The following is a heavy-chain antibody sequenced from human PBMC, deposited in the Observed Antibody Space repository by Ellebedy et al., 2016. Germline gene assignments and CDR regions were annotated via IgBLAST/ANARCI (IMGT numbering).Heavy chain of an antibody. V-gene: IGHV4-39*07. CDR3: TSHGADCIGGSCLPHFDY. J-gene: IGHJ4*02. D-gene: IGHD2-15*01. CDR2: IYNSGRT. Sequence: SETLSLTCTVSGASIGSTSYFWGWIRQPPGKGLEWIARIYNSGRTYYNPSLKSRITISLDTSKNQFSLKLTSVTAADTAVYFCTSHGADCIGGSCLPHFDYWGQGTLVTVSS. CDR1: GASIGSTSYF.